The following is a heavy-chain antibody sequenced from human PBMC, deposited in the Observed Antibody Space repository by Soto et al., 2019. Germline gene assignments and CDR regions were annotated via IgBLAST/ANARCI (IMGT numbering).Heavy chain of an antibody. CDR1: GYTFTSYD. J-gene: IGHJ3*02. Sequence: QVQLVQSGAEVKKPGASVKVSCKASGYTFTSYDINWVRQATGQGLEWMGWMNPNSGNTAYAQKFQGRVAMTRNTSISTAYMELSSLRSEYRVVYYCARVRGDAFDIWGQGTMVTVSS. CDR2: MNPNSGNT. CDR3: ARVRGDAFDI. D-gene: IGHD3-3*01. V-gene: IGHV1-8*01.